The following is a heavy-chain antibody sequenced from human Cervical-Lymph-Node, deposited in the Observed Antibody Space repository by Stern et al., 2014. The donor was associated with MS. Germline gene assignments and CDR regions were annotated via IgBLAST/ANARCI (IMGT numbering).Heavy chain of an antibody. CDR1: GGSVSNGLYY. CDR2: MSHSGSA. V-gene: IGHV4-61*01. CDR3: ARDALTILGTDS. D-gene: IGHD3-3*01. Sequence: VQLEESGPGLVKPSETLSLTCTVSGGSVSNGLYYWSWIRQPPGKGLEWIGCMSHSGSANYNPSLKSRVTISVDTSKNQFSLNLSSVTAADTAVYYCARDALTILGTDSWGQGTLVTVSS. J-gene: IGHJ4*02.